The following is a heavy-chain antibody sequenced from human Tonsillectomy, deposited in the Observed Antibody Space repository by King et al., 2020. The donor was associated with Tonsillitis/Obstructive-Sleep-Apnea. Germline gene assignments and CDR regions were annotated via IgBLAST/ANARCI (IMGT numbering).Heavy chain of an antibody. V-gene: IGHV4-59*01. J-gene: IGHJ3*02. D-gene: IGHD3-16*01. Sequence: VQLQESGPGLVKPSETLSLTCTVSGGFISSYYWSWIRQPPGKGLEWIGYIDYSGSTKYNPSLKSRVIISVDTSKNQFSLNLSSVTAADTAIYYCAREGDDAFDIWGQGTMVTVSS. CDR2: IDYSGST. CDR3: AREGDDAFDI. CDR1: GGFISSYY.